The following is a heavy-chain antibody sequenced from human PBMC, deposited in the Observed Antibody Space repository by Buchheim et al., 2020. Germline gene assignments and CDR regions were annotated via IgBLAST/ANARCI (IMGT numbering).Heavy chain of an antibody. CDR1: GFTFSSYA. J-gene: IGHJ5*02. D-gene: IGHD1-26*01. Sequence: QVQLVESGGGVVQPGRSLRLSCAASGFTFSSYAMHWVRQAPGKGLEWVAVISYDGSNKYYADSVKGRFTISRDNSKNTLYLQMNSLRAEDTAVYYCARGVGAMASPNWFDPWGQGTL. CDR2: ISYDGSNK. V-gene: IGHV3-30-3*01. CDR3: ARGVGAMASPNWFDP.